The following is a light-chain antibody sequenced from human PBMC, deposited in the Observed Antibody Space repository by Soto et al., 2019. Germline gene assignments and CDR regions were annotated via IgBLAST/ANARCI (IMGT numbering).Light chain of an antibody. CDR2: APS. CDR3: QQSYSTPRT. J-gene: IGKJ1*01. CDR1: QSISSY. Sequence: DIQMTQSPSSLSASVGDRVTIACRASQSISSYLNWYQQKPGKAPKVLIYAPSSLESGVPSRFSGSGSGTDFTLTISSLQPEDFATYYCQQSYSTPRTFGQGTKVEIK. V-gene: IGKV1-39*01.